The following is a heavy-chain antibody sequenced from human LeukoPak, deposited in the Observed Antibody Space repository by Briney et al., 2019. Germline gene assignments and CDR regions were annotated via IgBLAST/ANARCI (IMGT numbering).Heavy chain of an antibody. CDR2: IYYSGST. V-gene: IGHV4-30-4*08. D-gene: IGHD3-3*01. J-gene: IGHJ3*02. CDR1: GGSISSGDYY. CDR3: ARGAGGTIFGVVIIGSYDAFDI. Sequence: SETLSLTCTVSGGSISSGDYYWSWIRQPPGKGLEWIGYIYYSGSTYYNPSLKSRVTISVDTSKNQFSMKLSSVTAADTAVYYCARGAGGTIFGVVIIGSYDAFDIWGQGTMVTVSS.